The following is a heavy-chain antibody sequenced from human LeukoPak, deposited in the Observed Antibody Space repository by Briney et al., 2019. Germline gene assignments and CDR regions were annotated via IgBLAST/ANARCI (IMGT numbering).Heavy chain of an antibody. CDR3: ARSPPLIAAAGYYFDY. V-gene: IGHV4-39*01. CDR2: IYYSGST. Sequence: PSETLSLTCTVSGGSISSSSYYWGWIRQPPGKGLEWIGSIYYSGSTYYNPSLKSRVTISVDTSKNQFSLKLSSVTAADTAVYYCARSPPLIAAAGYYFDYWGQGTLVTVSS. CDR1: GGSISSSSYY. J-gene: IGHJ4*02. D-gene: IGHD6-13*01.